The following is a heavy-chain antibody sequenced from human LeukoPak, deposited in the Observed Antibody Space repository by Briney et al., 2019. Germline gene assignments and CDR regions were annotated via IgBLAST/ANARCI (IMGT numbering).Heavy chain of an antibody. J-gene: IGHJ4*02. D-gene: IGHD6-13*01. Sequence: GGSLRLSCAASGFTFSSYSMNWVRQAPGKGLEWVSSISSSSSYIYYADSVKGRFTISRDNAKNSLYLQMNSLRAEDTAVYYCASLPGSSWYSFDYWGQGTLVTVSS. V-gene: IGHV3-21*01. CDR2: ISSSSSYI. CDR3: ASLPGSSWYSFDY. CDR1: GFTFSSYS.